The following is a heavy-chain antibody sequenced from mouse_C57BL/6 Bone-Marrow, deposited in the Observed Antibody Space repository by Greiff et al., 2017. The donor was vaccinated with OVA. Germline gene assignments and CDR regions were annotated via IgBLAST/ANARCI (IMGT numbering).Heavy chain of an antibody. V-gene: IGHV1-81*01. CDR1: GYTFTSYG. D-gene: IGHD2-3*01. CDR3: ARSWEWLLLFAY. CDR2: IYPRSGNT. Sequence: VKLVESGAELARPGASVKLSCKASGYTFTSYGISWVKQRTGQGLEWIGEIYPRSGNTYYNEKFKGKATLTADKSSSTAYMELRSLTSEDSAVYFCARSWEWLLLFAYWGQGTLVTVSA. J-gene: IGHJ3*01.